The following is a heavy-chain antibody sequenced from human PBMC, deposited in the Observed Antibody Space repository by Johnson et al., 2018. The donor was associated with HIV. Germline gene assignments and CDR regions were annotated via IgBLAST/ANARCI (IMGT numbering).Heavy chain of an antibody. Sequence: VQLVESGGGVVQPGRSLRLSCAASGFTFSSYAMHWVRQAPGKGLEWVAVISYDGSNKYYADSVKGRFTISRDNSKNTLYLQMNSLRAEDTAIYYCAKYAPLNYEIDYSSSSSAFDIWDQGTMVTVSS. V-gene: IGHV3-30*04. D-gene: IGHD6-6*01. CDR3: AKYAPLNYEIDYSSSSSAFDI. CDR1: GFTFSSYA. J-gene: IGHJ3*02. CDR2: ISYDGSNK.